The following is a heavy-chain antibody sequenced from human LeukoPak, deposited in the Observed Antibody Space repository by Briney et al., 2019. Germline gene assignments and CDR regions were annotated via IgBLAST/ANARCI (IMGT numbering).Heavy chain of an antibody. J-gene: IGHJ5*02. D-gene: IGHD3-22*01. CDR2: IIPIVGTA. V-gene: IGHV1-69*05. CDR3: AGSDSSGYYGFDP. CDR1: GGTFSSYA. Sequence: SVNVSCKASGGTFSSYAISGVRQAPGQGREGVGGIIPIVGTANYAQNLQGRVTITTDESKSTASMELNSLRSEDTAVYYCAGSDSSGYYGFDPWGQGTLVTVSS.